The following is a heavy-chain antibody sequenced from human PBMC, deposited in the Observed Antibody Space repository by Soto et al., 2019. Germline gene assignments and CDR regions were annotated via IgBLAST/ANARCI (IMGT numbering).Heavy chain of an antibody. V-gene: IGHV1-8*02. CDR2: MNPGSGKT. Sequence: ASVKVSCKASGYTFINFDISWVRQATGQGLEWMGWMNPGSGKTGYANKFQGRVTMTRDASTGTAHLELSSLTSEDTAVYYCARMASAGTLNWFDPWGQGTLVTVSS. CDR1: GYTFINFD. J-gene: IGHJ5*02. D-gene: IGHD6-13*01. CDR3: ARMASAGTLNWFDP.